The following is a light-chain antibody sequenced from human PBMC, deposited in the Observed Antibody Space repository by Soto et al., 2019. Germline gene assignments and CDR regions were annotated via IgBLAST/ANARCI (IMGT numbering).Light chain of an antibody. CDR2: AAS. CDR1: QAINNY. V-gene: IGKV1-16*01. CDR3: QQYNSYRT. J-gene: IGKJ5*01. Sequence: DIQMTQYPSSLSASVGDRVTLTCRASQAINNYLNWYQQKPGKAPKLLIYAASTLQSGVPSRFSGSGSGTEFTLTISSLQPDDFATYYCQQYNSYRTFGQGTRLEIK.